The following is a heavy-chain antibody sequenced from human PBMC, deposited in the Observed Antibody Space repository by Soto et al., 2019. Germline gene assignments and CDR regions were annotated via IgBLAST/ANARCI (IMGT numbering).Heavy chain of an antibody. CDR2: INSDGSST. Sequence: PGGSLRLSCAASGFTFSSYWMHWVRQAPGKGLVWVSRINSDGSSTSYADSVKGRFTISRDNAKNTLYLQMNSLRAEDTAVYYCARVPHSSGYPDYYYYGMDVWGQGTTVTVSS. CDR3: ARVPHSSGYPDYYYYGMDV. D-gene: IGHD3-22*01. J-gene: IGHJ6*02. V-gene: IGHV3-74*01. CDR1: GFTFSSYW.